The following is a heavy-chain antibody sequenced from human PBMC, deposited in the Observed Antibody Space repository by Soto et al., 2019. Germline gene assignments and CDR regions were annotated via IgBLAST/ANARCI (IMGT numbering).Heavy chain of an antibody. CDR1: GFTFSNYA. D-gene: IGHD1-26*01. V-gene: IGHV3-23*01. Sequence: EVQLLESGGGLVQPGGSLRLSCAASGFTFSNYAMTWVRQAPGKGLEWVSAISGSGGSTYYADSVKGRFTISRDNSKNTLDLQMDSLRAEDTAVYYCANPPPTMESTIYYYSGMDVWGQGTTVTVSS. J-gene: IGHJ6*02. CDR3: ANPPPTMESTIYYYSGMDV. CDR2: ISGSGGST.